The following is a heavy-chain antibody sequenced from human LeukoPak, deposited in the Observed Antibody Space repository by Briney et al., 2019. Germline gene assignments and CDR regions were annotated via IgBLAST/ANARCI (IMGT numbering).Heavy chain of an antibody. D-gene: IGHD4-11*01. Sequence: SQTLSLTCTVSGGSISSGGYYWSWIRQHPGKGLEWIGYIYYSGSTYYNPSLKSRVTISVDTSKNQFSLKLSSVTAADTAVYYCAGYRESNYVPNFDYWGQGTLVTVSS. J-gene: IGHJ4*02. CDR2: IYYSGST. CDR3: AGYRESNYVPNFDY. V-gene: IGHV4-31*03. CDR1: GGSISSGGYY.